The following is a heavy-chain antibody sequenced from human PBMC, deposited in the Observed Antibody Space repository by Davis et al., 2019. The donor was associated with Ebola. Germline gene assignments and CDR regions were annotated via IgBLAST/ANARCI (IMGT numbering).Heavy chain of an antibody. D-gene: IGHD2-2*03. J-gene: IGHJ4*02. CDR3: AKGGAGLDMYFDY. CDR1: GFSFGNHA. V-gene: IGHV3-23*01. CDR2: IGDSGDVI. Sequence: PGGSLRLSCAASGFSFGNHAMTWVRQAPGKGLEWVSGIGDSGDVIHNADSVKGRFTISRDNSKNTLFLQMNSLRAEDTAVYYCAKGGAGLDMYFDYWGQGTLVTVSS.